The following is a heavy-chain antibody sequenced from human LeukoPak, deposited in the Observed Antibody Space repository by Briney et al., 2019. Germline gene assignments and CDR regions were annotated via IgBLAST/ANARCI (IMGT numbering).Heavy chain of an antibody. Sequence: GSLRLSCAASGFTFSSYAMNWVRQAPGKGLEWVSGISGTGASTYYADSVKGRFTISRDNSKNTLYLQMNSLRAEDTAVYYCARDQSDYDSSGYYDYWGQGTLVTVSS. D-gene: IGHD3-22*01. CDR2: ISGTGAST. CDR3: ARDQSDYDSSGYYDY. CDR1: GFTFSSYA. J-gene: IGHJ4*02. V-gene: IGHV3-23*01.